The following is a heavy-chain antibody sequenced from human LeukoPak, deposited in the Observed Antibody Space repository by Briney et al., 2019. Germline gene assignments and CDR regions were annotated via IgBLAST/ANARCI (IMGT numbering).Heavy chain of an antibody. Sequence: PGGSLRLSCAASGFTFSDYYMSWIRQAPGKELVWGSRINSDGSSTSYADSVKGRFTISRDNAKNRLYLQMNSLRAEDTAVYYCARGMGPTNGGDYWGQGTLVTVSS. CDR2: INSDGSST. CDR1: GFTFSDYY. J-gene: IGHJ4*02. CDR3: ARGMGPTNGGDY. D-gene: IGHD1-26*01. V-gene: IGHV3-74*01.